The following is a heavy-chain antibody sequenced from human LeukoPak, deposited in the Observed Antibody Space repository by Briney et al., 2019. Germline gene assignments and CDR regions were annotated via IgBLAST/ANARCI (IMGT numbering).Heavy chain of an antibody. CDR2: IYYSGST. CDR1: GGSISSYY. D-gene: IGHD6-6*01. J-gene: IGHJ4*02. CDR3: ASNLIRYSSSHPSFDY. V-gene: IGHV4-59*07. Sequence: PSDTLSLTCTVSGGSISSYYWSWIRQPPGQGLEWIGCIYYSGSTNYNPSLKSRVTISVDTSKNQFSMKLSSVTAADTAVYYCASNLIRYSSSHPSFDYWGQGTLVTVSS.